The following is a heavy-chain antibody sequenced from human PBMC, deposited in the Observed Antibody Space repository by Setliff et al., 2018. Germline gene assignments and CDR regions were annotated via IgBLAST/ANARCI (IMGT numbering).Heavy chain of an antibody. CDR3: ARLTPMADFDY. CDR2: IYPGDSDT. J-gene: IGHJ4*02. CDR1: GYSFSTFW. V-gene: IGHV5-51*01. Sequence: PGESLKISCQASGYSFSTFWIGWVRQMPGKGLEWMGVIYPGDSDTRYSPSFKGQVTISADKSISTAYLQWSSLEASDTAMYYCARLTPMADFDYWGQGTLVTVSS. D-gene: IGHD5-18*01.